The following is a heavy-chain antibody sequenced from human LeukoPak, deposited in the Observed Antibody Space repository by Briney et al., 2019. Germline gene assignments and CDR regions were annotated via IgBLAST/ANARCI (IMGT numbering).Heavy chain of an antibody. Sequence: GASVTVSCKASGYTFTGYYMHWVRQAPGQGLEWMGWINPNSGGTNYAQKFQGRVTMTRDTSISTAYMELSRLRSDDTAVYYCARDGSSSRARIYYFDYWGQGTLVTVSS. J-gene: IGHJ4*02. CDR1: GYTFTGYY. D-gene: IGHD6-13*01. CDR2: INPNSGGT. CDR3: ARDGSSSRARIYYFDY. V-gene: IGHV1-2*02.